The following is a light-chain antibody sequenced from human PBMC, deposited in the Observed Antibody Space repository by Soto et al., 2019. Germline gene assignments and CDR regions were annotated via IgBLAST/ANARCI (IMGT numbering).Light chain of an antibody. J-gene: IGKJ5*01. CDR3: QQYNNWPLT. V-gene: IGKV3D-15*01. CDR2: GAS. CDR1: QSVSSN. Sequence: IVMRQSPDSLAVPLGERATINYKSSQSVSSNLAWYQQKPGQAPRLLISGASTRATGVPARFSGSGSGTEFTLTITSLQSEDFAVYCCQQYNNWPLTFGPGTRLEI.